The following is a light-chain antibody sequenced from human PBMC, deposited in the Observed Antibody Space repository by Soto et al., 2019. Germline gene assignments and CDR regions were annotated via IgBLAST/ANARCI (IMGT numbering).Light chain of an antibody. J-gene: IGKJ2*01. V-gene: IGKV4-1*01. CDR2: WAS. CDR1: QSDLYSSNNKNY. Sequence: DIVMTQSPDYLAVSLGERATIKCKSSQSDLYSSNNKNYLAWYQQKPGQPPKLLIYWASTRESGVPNRFSGSGSGRDFTLTISSLQAEDGAVYYCQQYYSTPMYTFGQGTKLEIK. CDR3: QQYYSTPMYT.